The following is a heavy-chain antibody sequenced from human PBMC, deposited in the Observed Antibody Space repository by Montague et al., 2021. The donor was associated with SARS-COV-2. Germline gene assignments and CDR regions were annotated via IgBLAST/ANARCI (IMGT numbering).Heavy chain of an antibody. CDR1: GFSLSTSGMC. CDR3: ARSHYDILTGYYTVFDY. D-gene: IGHD3-9*01. Sequence: PALVTPTQTLTLTCTFSGFSLSTSGMCVSWIRQPPGKALEWLALXDWDDDKYYRTSLKTRLTISKDTSKHQVVLTMTNMDPVDTATYYCARSHYDILTGYYTVFDYWGQGTLVTVSS. V-gene: IGHV2-70*01. J-gene: IGHJ4*02. CDR2: XDWDDDK.